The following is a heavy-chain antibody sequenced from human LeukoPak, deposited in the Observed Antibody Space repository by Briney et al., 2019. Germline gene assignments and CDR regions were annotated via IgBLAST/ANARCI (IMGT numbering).Heavy chain of an antibody. CDR2: IYYSGST. J-gene: IGHJ4*02. CDR3: AREEMATMDY. CDR1: GGSISSGNYY. V-gene: IGHV4-39*07. Sequence: SETLSLTCTVSGGSISSGNYYWGWIRQPPRKGLEWIGSIYYSGSTYCNPSLKSRVTISVDTSKNQFSLKLSSVTAADTAVYYCAREEMATMDYWGQGTLVTVSS. D-gene: IGHD5-24*01.